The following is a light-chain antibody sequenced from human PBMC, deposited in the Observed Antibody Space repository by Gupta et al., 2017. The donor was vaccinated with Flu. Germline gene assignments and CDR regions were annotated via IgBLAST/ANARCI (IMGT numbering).Light chain of an antibody. CDR1: QSVSSY. CDR2: DAS. V-gene: IGKV3-11*01. J-gene: IGKJ4*01. CDR3: QQRSNWPLT. Sequence: DIVLTQSPATLSLSPGERATLSCRASQSVSSYLAWYQQKPGQAPRLLTDDASNRTTGIPARCSGSWSGTDFTLTISSLEPEDLAVYYCQQRSNWPLTFGGGTKVEIK.